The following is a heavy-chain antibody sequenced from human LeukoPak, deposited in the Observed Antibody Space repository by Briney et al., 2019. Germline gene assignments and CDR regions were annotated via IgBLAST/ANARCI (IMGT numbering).Heavy chain of an antibody. CDR2: MNPNTGNT. Sequence: ASVKVSCKASGYTFTSSDINWVRQATGQGLEWMGWMNPNTGNTEYAQKFQGRVTMTSNTSISTAYMELSSLRSEDTAVYYCAAVPSGYASLSAFDIWGQGTMATVSS. J-gene: IGHJ3*02. V-gene: IGHV1-8*01. D-gene: IGHD3-22*01. CDR3: AAVPSGYASLSAFDI. CDR1: GYTFTSSD.